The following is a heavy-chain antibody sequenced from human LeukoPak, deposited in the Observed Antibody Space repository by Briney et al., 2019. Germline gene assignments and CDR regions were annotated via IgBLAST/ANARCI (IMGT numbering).Heavy chain of an antibody. CDR2: ISYDGSNK. CDR1: GFTFSSYG. D-gene: IGHD6-6*01. V-gene: IGHV3-30*18. CDR3: AKDLSSSSPSLDY. J-gene: IGHJ4*02. Sequence: GGSLRLSCTASGFTFSSYGMHWVRQAPGKGLEWVAGISYDGSNKYYADSVKGRFTISRDNSKNTLYLQMNSLRAEDTAVYYCAKDLSSSSPSLDYWGQGTLVTVSS.